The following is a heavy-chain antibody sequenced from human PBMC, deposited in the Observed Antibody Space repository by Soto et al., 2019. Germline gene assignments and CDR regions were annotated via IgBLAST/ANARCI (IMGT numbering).Heavy chain of an antibody. CDR3: ARSHSELGLEDYFEH. CDR1: GGSISSGNYY. J-gene: IGHJ4*02. V-gene: IGHV4-30-2*01. D-gene: IGHD3-16*01. Sequence: QLQLQESGSGLVKPSQTLSLTCAVSGGSISSGNYYWSWIRQPPGKGLEWIGFIYHSGTTYYNPSLQSRVTISADRSGNQFSLRLSSVTAADTAVYFCARSHSELGLEDYFEHWGQGTLLTVSS. CDR2: IYHSGTT.